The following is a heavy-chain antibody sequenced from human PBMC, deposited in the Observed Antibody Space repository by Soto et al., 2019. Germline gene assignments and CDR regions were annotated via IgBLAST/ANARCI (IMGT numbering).Heavy chain of an antibody. CDR2: IWADGSNK. D-gene: IGHD2-15*01. V-gene: IGHV3-33*01. CDR3: ARSTGFWNGGSCIHLNQDY. J-gene: IGHJ4*02. CDR1: GFPFSSYG. Sequence: QVQVVESGGGVVQPGRSLRLSCAASGFPFSSYGMHWVRQAPGKGLEWVAVIWADGSNKYYTDSVRGRFSISRDNSKNTLYLQMNSLRAEDTAVYYCARSTGFWNGGSCIHLNQDYWGQGTLVTVSS.